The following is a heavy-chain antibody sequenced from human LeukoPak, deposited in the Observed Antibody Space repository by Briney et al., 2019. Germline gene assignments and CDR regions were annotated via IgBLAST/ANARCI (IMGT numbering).Heavy chain of an antibody. CDR3: ARVTGYRIEDYFDY. CDR2: IYYSGST. Sequence: SETLSLTCTVSGGSISSYYWSWIRRPPGKGLEWIGYIYYSGSTNYNPSLKSRVTISVETSKNEFSLKLRSVTAADTAVYYCARVTGYRIEDYFDYWGQGTLVTVSS. D-gene: IGHD6-13*01. V-gene: IGHV4-59*01. J-gene: IGHJ4*02. CDR1: GGSISSYY.